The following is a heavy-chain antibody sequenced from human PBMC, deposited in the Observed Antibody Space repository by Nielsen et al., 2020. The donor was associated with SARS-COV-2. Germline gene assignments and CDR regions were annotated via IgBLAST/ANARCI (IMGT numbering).Heavy chain of an antibody. J-gene: IGHJ6*02. CDR3: ARGPVVVPDYYYYGMDV. CDR2: INAGNGNT. CDR1: GYTFTSYA. Sequence: ASVKVSCKASGYTFTSYAMHWVRQAPGQRLEWMGWINAGNGNTKYSQKFQGRVTITTDTSTSTAYMELRSLRSDDTAVYYCARGPVVVPDYYYYGMDVWGQGTTVTVSS. V-gene: IGHV1-3*01. D-gene: IGHD2-2*01.